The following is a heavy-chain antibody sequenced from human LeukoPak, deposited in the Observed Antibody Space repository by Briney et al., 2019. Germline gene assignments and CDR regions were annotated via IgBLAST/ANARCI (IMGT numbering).Heavy chain of an antibody. CDR2: IKQDGSEK. J-gene: IGHJ4*02. D-gene: IGHD5-18*01. CDR3: ARKRGYSYGWNYFDY. Sequence: QAGGSLRLSCAASGFTFSSYWMSWVRQAPGKGLEGVVNIKQDGSEKYYVDYVKGRFTISRDNAKISLYLQMNSLRAEDTAVYYCARKRGYSYGWNYFDYWGQGTLVTVSS. CDR1: GFTFSSYW. V-gene: IGHV3-7*01.